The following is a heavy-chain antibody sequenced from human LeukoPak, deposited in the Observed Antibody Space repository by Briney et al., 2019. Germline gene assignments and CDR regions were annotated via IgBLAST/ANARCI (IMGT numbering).Heavy chain of an antibody. V-gene: IGHV3-74*01. Sequence: GGSLRLSCAASGFTFSSYWMHWVRQAPGKGLVWVSRINSDGSSTSYADSVKGRFTISRDNAKNTLYLQMNSLRAEDTAVYYCASGSNYYDSTPWGIYYYGMDVWGQGTTVTVSS. D-gene: IGHD3-22*01. J-gene: IGHJ6*02. CDR2: INSDGSST. CDR3: ASGSNYYDSTPWGIYYYGMDV. CDR1: GFTFSSYW.